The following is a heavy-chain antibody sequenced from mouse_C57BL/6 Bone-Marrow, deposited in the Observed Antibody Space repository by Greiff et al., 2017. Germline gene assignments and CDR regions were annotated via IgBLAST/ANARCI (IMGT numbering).Heavy chain of an antibody. CDR2: IYPGSGNT. CDR3: LDSSGLDY. D-gene: IGHD3-2*02. Sequence: VKLKESGPELVKPGASVKISCKASGYSFTSYYIHWVKQRPGQGLEWIGWIYPGSGNTKYNEKFKGKATLTADTSSSTTYMQLSSLTSEDSAVYYCLDSSGLDYWGQGTTLTVSS. CDR1: GYSFTSYY. J-gene: IGHJ2*01. V-gene: IGHV1-66*01.